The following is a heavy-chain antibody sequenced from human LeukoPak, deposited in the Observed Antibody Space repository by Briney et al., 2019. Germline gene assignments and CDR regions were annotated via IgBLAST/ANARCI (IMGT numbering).Heavy chain of an antibody. V-gene: IGHV3-11*01. J-gene: IGHJ5*02. Sequence: PGGSLRLSCSASGFTFSDYYMNWIRQAPWKGLDWVSCISGSGTTIYYADSVKGRSTISRDNANNSLYLQMNPLRAEDTAVYYCARGGLIMLANWFDPWGQGTLVTVSS. D-gene: IGHD3-16*01. CDR3: ARGGLIMLANWFDP. CDR1: GFTFSDYY. CDR2: ISGSGTTI.